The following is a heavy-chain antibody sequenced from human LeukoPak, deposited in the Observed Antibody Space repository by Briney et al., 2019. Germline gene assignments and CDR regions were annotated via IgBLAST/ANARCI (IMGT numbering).Heavy chain of an antibody. J-gene: IGHJ6*02. D-gene: IGHD3-9*01. CDR1: GGSISSYY. CDR2: INYRGST. V-gene: IGHV4-59*01. Sequence: PSETLSLTCTVSGGSISSYYWSWIRQPPGKGLEWIGYINYRGSTNYYPSLKSRVTVSVDTSKNQFSLKPSSVTAADTAVYYCARTYYDIAGYYYGMDVWGQGTTVTVSS. CDR3: ARTYYDIAGYYYGMDV.